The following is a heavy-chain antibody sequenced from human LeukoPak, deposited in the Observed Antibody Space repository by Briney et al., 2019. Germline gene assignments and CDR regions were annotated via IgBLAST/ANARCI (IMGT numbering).Heavy chain of an antibody. D-gene: IGHD5-12*01. CDR3: ARDIVATILGIYYYYYGMDV. Sequence: AASVKVSCKASGYTFTSYGISWGRQAPGQGLEWMGWISAYNGSTNYAQKPQGRVTMTTDTSTSTAYMELRSLRSDDTAVYYCARDIVATILGIYYYYYGMDVWGQGTTVTVSS. CDR1: GYTFTSYG. V-gene: IGHV1-18*01. J-gene: IGHJ6*02. CDR2: ISAYNGST.